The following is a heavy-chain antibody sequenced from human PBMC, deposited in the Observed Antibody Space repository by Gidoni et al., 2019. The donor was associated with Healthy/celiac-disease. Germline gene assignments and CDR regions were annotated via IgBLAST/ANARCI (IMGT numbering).Heavy chain of an antibody. Sequence: EVQLVESGGGLVKPGRSLRLSFPASGFTFGDYAMSWFRQAPGKGLEWVGCSRSKAYGGTTEYAASVKGRFTISRDDSKSIAYLQMNSLKTEDTAVYYCTRAPDPIYSSSWYGGHWFDPWGQGTLVTVSS. CDR2: SRSKAYGGTT. CDR3: TRAPDPIYSSSWYGGHWFDP. V-gene: IGHV3-49*05. J-gene: IGHJ5*02. D-gene: IGHD6-13*01. CDR1: GFTFGDYA.